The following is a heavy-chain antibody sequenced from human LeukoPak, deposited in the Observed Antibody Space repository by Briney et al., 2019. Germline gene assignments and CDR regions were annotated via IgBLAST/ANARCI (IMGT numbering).Heavy chain of an antibody. D-gene: IGHD1-26*01. Sequence: GGSLRLSCAASGFTFSSYSKNLVRQAPGKGLEWVSYISSSINTIYYADSVKGRFTISRDNAKNSLYLQMNSLRAEDTAVYYCARVRGSYYLDYWGQGTLVTVSS. V-gene: IGHV3-48*01. CDR2: ISSSINTI. CDR1: GFTFSSYS. CDR3: ARVRGSYYLDY. J-gene: IGHJ4*02.